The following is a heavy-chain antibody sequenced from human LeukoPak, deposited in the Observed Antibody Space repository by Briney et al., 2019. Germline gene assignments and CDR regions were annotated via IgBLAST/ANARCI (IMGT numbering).Heavy chain of an antibody. J-gene: IGHJ4*02. CDR3: AKASSGWSSQDY. Sequence: GGSLRLSCTASGFTFSSYAMSWVRQAPGKGPEWVSAISGSGGSTYYADSVKGRFTISRDNSKNTLYLQMNSLRAEDTAVYYCAKASSGWSSQDYWGQGTLVTVSS. CDR2: ISGSGGST. D-gene: IGHD6-19*01. V-gene: IGHV3-23*01. CDR1: GFTFSSYA.